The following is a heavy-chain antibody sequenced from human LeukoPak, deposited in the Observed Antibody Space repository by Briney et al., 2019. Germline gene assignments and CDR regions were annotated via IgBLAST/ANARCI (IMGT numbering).Heavy chain of an antibody. J-gene: IGHJ6*02. D-gene: IGHD6-19*01. CDR1: GFTFNSYA. CDR2: IKQDGTEK. CDR3: AREWRYNSGWYRDYYGMDV. Sequence: GRSLRLSCAASGFTFNSYAMHWVRQAPGKGLEWVANIKQDGTEKYYVDSVKGRFTISRDNAKNSLFLQMNSLRAEDTAVYYCAREWRYNSGWYRDYYGMDVWGQGTTVTVSS. V-gene: IGHV3-7*03.